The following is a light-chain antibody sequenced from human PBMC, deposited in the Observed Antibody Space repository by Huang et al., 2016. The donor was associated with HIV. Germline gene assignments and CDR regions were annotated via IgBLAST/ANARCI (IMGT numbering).Light chain of an antibody. V-gene: IGKV1-27*01. CDR2: AAS. Sequence: DIQMTQSPSSLSASVGDRVTITCRASQGISNYLAWYQQKPGKVPKLLIYAASDLQSGVPSRFGSSGAGKDFTLTISSLQPEDDATYYCQSYNSDVPRTFGGGTKVEIK. CDR3: QSYNSDVPRT. J-gene: IGKJ4*01. CDR1: QGISNY.